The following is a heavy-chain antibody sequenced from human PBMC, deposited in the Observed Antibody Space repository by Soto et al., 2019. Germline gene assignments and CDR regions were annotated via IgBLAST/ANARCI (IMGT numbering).Heavy chain of an antibody. CDR2: IHPGDSDT. CDR1: RYSFSSNW. CDR3: ARPLTFGSRDY. V-gene: IGHV5-51*03. D-gene: IGHD2-15*01. Sequence: EVQLVQSGADVKKPGVSLKISCEGSRYSFSSNWICWVRQMPGKGLEWMGIIHPGDSDTRYSPSFQGQVTISADKSISTAYLQWSSLKASDTAMYYCARPLTFGSRDYWGQGTLVTVSS. J-gene: IGHJ4*02.